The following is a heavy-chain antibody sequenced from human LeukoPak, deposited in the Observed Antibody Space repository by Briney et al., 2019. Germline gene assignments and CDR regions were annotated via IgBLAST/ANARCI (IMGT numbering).Heavy chain of an antibody. CDR3: ARTGEVRGVTIPTWFDP. D-gene: IGHD3-10*01. CDR1: GYTFTSYG. J-gene: IGHJ5*02. CDR2: ISAYNGNT. Sequence: ASVKVSCKASGYTFTSYGISWVRQAPGQGLEWMGWISAYNGNTNYAQKLQGRVTMTTDTSTSTAYMELRSLRSDDTAVYYCARTGEVRGVTIPTWFDPWGQGTLVTVSS. V-gene: IGHV1-18*01.